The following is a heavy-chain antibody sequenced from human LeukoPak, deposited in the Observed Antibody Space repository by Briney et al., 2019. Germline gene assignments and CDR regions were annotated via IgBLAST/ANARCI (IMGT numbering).Heavy chain of an antibody. CDR2: IWYDGSNK. Sequence: GGSLRLSCAASGFTFSSYGMHWVRQAPGKGLEWVAVIWYDGSNKYYADSVKGRFTISRDNSKNTLYLQMNSLRAEDTAVYYFARDDLLRFYYGMDVWGQGTTVTVSS. CDR3: ARDDLLRFYYGMDV. D-gene: IGHD5/OR15-5a*01. J-gene: IGHJ6*02. V-gene: IGHV3-33*01. CDR1: GFTFSSYG.